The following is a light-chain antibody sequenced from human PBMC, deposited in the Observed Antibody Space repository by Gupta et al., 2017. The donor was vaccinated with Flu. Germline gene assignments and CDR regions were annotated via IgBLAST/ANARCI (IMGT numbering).Light chain of an antibody. Sequence: DIQMSQSPSSLSASVGDRVTITCRASQSVSNYLNWYQQKPGKAPKLLIYAASRVKSGVPSRFSGSGAGTDFTLTLSRRQPEDFAIYYCQQSDSPSWTFGQGTKVEIK. J-gene: IGKJ1*01. CDR1: QSVSNY. CDR2: AAS. CDR3: QQSDSPSWT. V-gene: IGKV1-39*01.